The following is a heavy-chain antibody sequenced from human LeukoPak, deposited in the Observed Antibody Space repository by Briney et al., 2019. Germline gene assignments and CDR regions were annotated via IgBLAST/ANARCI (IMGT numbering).Heavy chain of an antibody. J-gene: IGHJ6*02. Sequence: SETLSLTCTVSGGSISSYYWSWIRQPPGEGLEWIGYIYYSGSTNYNPSLKSRVTISVDTSKNQFSLKLSSVTAADTAVYYCARGYDSSGYLSLYYYYGMDVWGQGTTVTVSS. D-gene: IGHD3-22*01. CDR3: ARGYDSSGYLSLYYYYGMDV. CDR2: IYYSGST. CDR1: GGSISSYY. V-gene: IGHV4-59*01.